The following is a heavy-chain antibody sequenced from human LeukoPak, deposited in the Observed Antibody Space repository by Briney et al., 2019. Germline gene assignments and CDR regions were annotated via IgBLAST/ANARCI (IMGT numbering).Heavy chain of an antibody. J-gene: IGHJ5*02. CDR1: GGSISSYY. D-gene: IGHD1-7*01. CDR2: IYTSGRT. CDR3: ARDLGSVTGTTNWFDP. V-gene: IGHV4-4*07. Sequence: SETLSLTWTVSGGSISSYYWSWIRQPAGKGLEWIGRIYTSGRTIYNPSLKSRVTMSIDTSKNQFSLKLNSVTAADTAVYYCARDLGSVTGTTNWFDPWGQGTLVTVSS.